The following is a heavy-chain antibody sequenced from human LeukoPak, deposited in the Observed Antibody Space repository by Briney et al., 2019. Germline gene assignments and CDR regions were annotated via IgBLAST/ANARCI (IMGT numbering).Heavy chain of an antibody. CDR1: GVSISSGSYY. Sequence: SETLSLTCTVSGVSISSGSYYWRWIRQPPGKGLEWIGYIYYSGSTNYNPSLKSRVTISVDTSKNQFSLKLSSVTAADTAVYYCARSVALTMVRGVIRWFDPWGQGTLVTVSS. J-gene: IGHJ5*02. V-gene: IGHV4-61*01. CDR3: ARSVALTMVRGVIRWFDP. D-gene: IGHD3-10*01. CDR2: IYYSGST.